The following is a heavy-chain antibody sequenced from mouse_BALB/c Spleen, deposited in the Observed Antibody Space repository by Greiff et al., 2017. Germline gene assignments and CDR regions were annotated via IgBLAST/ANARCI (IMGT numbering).Heavy chain of an antibody. J-gene: IGHJ3*01. D-gene: IGHD1-1*01. CDR3: ARSGDYGSSSWFAY. CDR2: ISSGSSTI. V-gene: IGHV5-17*02. CDR1: GFTFSSFG. Sequence: EVMLVESGGGLVQPGGSRKLSCAASGFTFSSFGMHWVRQAPEKGLEWVAYISSGSSTIYYADTVKGRFTISRDNPKNTLFLQMTSLRSEDTAMYYCARSGDYGSSSWFAYWGQGTLVTVSA.